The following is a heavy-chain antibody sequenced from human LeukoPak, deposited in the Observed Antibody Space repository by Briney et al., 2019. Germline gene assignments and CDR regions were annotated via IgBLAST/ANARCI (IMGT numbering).Heavy chain of an antibody. J-gene: IGHJ4*02. CDR1: GGSFSGYY. Sequence: SESLSLTCAVYGGSFSGYYWSWIRQPPGKGLEWIGEINHSGSTNYNPSLKSRITISVDTSKNQFSLKLSSVTAADTAVYYCARGGELLLNWGQGTLVTVSS. CDR3: ARGGELLLN. V-gene: IGHV4-34*01. D-gene: IGHD3-10*01. CDR2: INHSGST.